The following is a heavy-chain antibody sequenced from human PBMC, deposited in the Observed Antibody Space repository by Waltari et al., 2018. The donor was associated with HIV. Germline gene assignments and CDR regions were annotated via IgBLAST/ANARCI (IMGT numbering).Heavy chain of an antibody. CDR3: ATRDGLKRSLPTYYFYGMDV. J-gene: IGHJ6*02. Sequence: QVQLVQSGAEVKKPGASVKVSCRVSGYTLSELSIHWVRQAPGTGLEWLGGFDPEEAKKIYAKKVQGRVTMTEDTSTDTAYMELTGLISEDTAMYYCATRDGLKRSLPTYYFYGMDVWGQGTTVTVSS. CDR2: FDPEEAKK. V-gene: IGHV1-24*01. D-gene: IGHD3-3*01. CDR1: GYTLSELS.